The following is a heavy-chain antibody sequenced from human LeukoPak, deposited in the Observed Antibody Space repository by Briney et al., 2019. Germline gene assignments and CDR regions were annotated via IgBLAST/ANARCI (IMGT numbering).Heavy chain of an antibody. V-gene: IGHV3-64D*06. CDR3: ARVLGYYDSNGYYPDAFDI. D-gene: IGHD3-22*01. CDR2: ISSNGGST. CDR1: GFTFSSYA. Sequence: PGGSLRLSCSASGFTFSSYAMHWVRQAPGKGLEYVSAISSNGGSTYYADSVKGRFTISRDNSKNTLYLQMSSLRAEDTAVYYCARVLGYYDSNGYYPDAFDIWGQGTMVTVSS. J-gene: IGHJ3*02.